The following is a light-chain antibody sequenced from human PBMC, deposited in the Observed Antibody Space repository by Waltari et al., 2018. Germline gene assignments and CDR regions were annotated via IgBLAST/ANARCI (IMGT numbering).Light chain of an antibody. V-gene: IGKV3-20*01. Sequence: EIVLTQSPGTLPLSQGERATLSCRASQTVRTTYLAWYQQKPGQAPTLLIYGASSRATGIPDRFSGSGSGTDFSLTISSLEPEDFAVYYCQQYDISPLTFGGGTKVEIK. CDR1: QTVRTTY. J-gene: IGKJ4*01. CDR2: GAS. CDR3: QQYDISPLT.